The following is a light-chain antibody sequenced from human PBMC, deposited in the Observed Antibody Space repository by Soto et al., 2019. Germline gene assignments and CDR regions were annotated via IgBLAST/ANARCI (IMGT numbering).Light chain of an antibody. Sequence: EIVLTQSPGTLPLSPGERATLSCRTSQSVSSSYLAWYQQKPGQAPRLLIYGASSRATGIPDRFSGSGSGTDFTLTISRLESEDFAVYYCQEYGSSRTFGQGTKVEIK. J-gene: IGKJ1*01. V-gene: IGKV3-20*01. CDR1: QSVSSSY. CDR3: QEYGSSRT. CDR2: GAS.